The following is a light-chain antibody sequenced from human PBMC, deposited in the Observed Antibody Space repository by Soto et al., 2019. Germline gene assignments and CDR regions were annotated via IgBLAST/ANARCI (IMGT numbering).Light chain of an antibody. J-gene: IGKJ2*01. CDR3: QQYGSSRSYT. CDR2: GAS. CDR1: QRISSN. V-gene: IGKV3-15*01. Sequence: EVVMTQSPATLSVSPGERATLSCRASQRISSNLAWYQQRRGQAPRLLIYGASTRAPGIPARFSGSGSETEFTLTISSLQSEDFAVYYCQQYGSSRSYTFGQGTKLEIK.